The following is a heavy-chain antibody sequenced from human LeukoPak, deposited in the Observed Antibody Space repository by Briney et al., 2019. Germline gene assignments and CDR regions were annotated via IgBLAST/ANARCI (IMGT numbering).Heavy chain of an antibody. CDR3: TRDLYESSGYYLDY. CDR1: GFTFSSYG. D-gene: IGHD3-22*01. J-gene: IGHJ4*02. Sequence: GGSLRLSCAASGFTFSSYGMHWVRQAPGKGLEWVAVIWYDGSNKYYADSVKGRFTISRDNSKNTLYLQMNSLKTEDTAVYYCTRDLYESSGYYLDYRGQGTLVTVSS. CDR2: IWYDGSNK. V-gene: IGHV3-33*01.